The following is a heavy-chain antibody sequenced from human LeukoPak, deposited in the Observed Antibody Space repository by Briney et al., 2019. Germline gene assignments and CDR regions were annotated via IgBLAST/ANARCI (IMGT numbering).Heavy chain of an antibody. Sequence: ASVKVSCKASGYTFTSYYMHWVRQAPGQGLEWMGIINPSGGSTSYAQKFQGRVTMTRDTSTSTVYMEPSSLRSEDTAVYYCARERRLSKGYYYYGMDVWGQGTTVTVSS. V-gene: IGHV1-46*01. CDR2: INPSGGST. D-gene: IGHD6-25*01. CDR3: ARERRLSKGYYYYGMDV. J-gene: IGHJ6*02. CDR1: GYTFTSYY.